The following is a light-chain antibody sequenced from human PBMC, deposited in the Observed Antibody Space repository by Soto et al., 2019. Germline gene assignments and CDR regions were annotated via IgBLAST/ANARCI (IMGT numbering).Light chain of an antibody. J-gene: IGLJ3*02. CDR1: SSDVGGYNF. Sequence: QSVLTQPASVSGSPGQSITISCTGTSSDVGGYNFVSWYQQHPGNSPKLMIYDVTNRPSGISNRFSGSKSGNTASLTISGLQAEDEAHYYCNSYTPSGAVVFGGGTKLTVL. CDR2: DVT. V-gene: IGLV2-14*03. CDR3: NSYTPSGAVV.